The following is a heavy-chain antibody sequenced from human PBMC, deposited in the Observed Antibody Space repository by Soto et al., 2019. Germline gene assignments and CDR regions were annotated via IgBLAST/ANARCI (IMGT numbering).Heavy chain of an antibody. J-gene: IGHJ4*02. CDR1: GITFSSYA. D-gene: IGHD3-16*01. Sequence: ASVKVSCKASGITFSSYAIHWVRQAPGQRLEWMGWINVGNGDTRYSQIFRGRVTLTRDTSASTAYLDLSSLRSEDTAVYYCARQHYYDKSRIWWGQGTQVTVSS. CDR2: INVGNGDT. CDR3: ARQHYYDKSRIW. V-gene: IGHV1-3*01.